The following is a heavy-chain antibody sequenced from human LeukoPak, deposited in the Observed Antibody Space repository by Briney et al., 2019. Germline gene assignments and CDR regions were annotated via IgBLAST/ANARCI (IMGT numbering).Heavy chain of an antibody. V-gene: IGHV4-39*01. CDR3: ARQTYDSST. CDR2: IYYSGST. D-gene: IGHD3-22*01. CDR1: GGSISSSSYY. Sequence: KPSETLSLTCTVSGGSISSSSYYWGWIRQPPGRGLEWIGSIYYSGSTYYNPSLKSRVTISVDTSKNQFSLKLSSVTAADTAVYYCARQTYDSSTWGQGTLVTVSS. J-gene: IGHJ5*02.